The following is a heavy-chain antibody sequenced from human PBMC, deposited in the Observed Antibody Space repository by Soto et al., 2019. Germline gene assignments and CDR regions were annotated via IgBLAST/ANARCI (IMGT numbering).Heavy chain of an antibody. J-gene: IGHJ6*02. V-gene: IGHV1-2*04. D-gene: IGHD3-22*01. CDR3: ARNGYYDSSGYYYNYYYGMDV. Sequence: ASVKVSCKASGYTFTGYYMHWVRQAPGQGLEWMGWINPNSGGTNYAQKFQGWVTMTRDTSISTAYMELSRLRSDDTAVYYCARNGYYDSSGYYYNYYYGMDVWGQGTTITVSS. CDR2: INPNSGGT. CDR1: GYTFTGYY.